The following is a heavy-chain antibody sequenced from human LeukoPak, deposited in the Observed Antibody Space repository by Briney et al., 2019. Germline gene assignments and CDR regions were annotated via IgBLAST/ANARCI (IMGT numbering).Heavy chain of an antibody. Sequence: PGGSLRLSCAASGFTLSSYWMNWVRQAPGKGLVCVSHISGDGTNIDYADSVKGRFTISRDNSKNTLYLQMNSLRAEDTAVYYCAKSVAYYYYYGMDVWGQGTTVTVSS. D-gene: IGHD5/OR15-5a*01. CDR1: GFTLSSYW. CDR3: AKSVAYYYYYGMDV. CDR2: ISGDGTNI. V-gene: IGHV3-74*01. J-gene: IGHJ6*02.